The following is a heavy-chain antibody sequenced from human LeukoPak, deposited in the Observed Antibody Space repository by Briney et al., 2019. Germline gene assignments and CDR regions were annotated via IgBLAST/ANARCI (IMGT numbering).Heavy chain of an antibody. CDR1: GITFSTYW. J-gene: IGHJ1*01. D-gene: IGHD6-13*01. CDR3: TRDFYSSSWD. V-gene: IGHV3-74*01. CDR2: INSDGSGA. Sequence: GGSLRLSCAVSGITFSTYWMNWVRQAPGKGLVWVSRINSDGSGATYADSVKGRFTISRDNAKKMLFLQMNSLRAEDTAVYYCTRDFYSSSWDWGQGTLVTVSS.